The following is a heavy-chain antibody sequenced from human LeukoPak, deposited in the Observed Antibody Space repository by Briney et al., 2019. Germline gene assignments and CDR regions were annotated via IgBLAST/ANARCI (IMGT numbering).Heavy chain of an antibody. D-gene: IGHD3-10*01. CDR2: IYPGDSDT. V-gene: IGHV5-51*01. Sequence: GESLKISCKGSGYSFTSYWIGWVRQMPGKGLEWMWIIYPGDSDTRYSPSFQGQVTISADKSISTAYLQWSSLKASDTAMYYCARSPYYYGSGSYFGSDYWGQGTLVTVSS. J-gene: IGHJ4*02. CDR3: ARSPYYYGSGSYFGSDY. CDR1: GYSFTSYW.